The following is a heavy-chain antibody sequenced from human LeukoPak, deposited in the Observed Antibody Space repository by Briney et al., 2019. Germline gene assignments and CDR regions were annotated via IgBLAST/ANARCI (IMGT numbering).Heavy chain of an antibody. Sequence: PGVSLRLSCAASGFTFSSYAMSWVRQAPGKGLEWVSAISGSGGSTYYADSVKGRFTISRDNSKNTLYLQMNSLRAEDTAVYYCAKGYCSSTSCPLDYWGQGTLVTVSS. V-gene: IGHV3-23*01. CDR2: ISGSGGST. D-gene: IGHD2-2*01. CDR1: GFTFSSYA. J-gene: IGHJ4*02. CDR3: AKGYCSSTSCPLDY.